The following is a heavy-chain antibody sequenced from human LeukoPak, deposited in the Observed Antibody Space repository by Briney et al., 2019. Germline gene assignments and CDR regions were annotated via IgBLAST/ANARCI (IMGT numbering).Heavy chain of an antibody. CDR2: ISYDGSNK. V-gene: IGHV3-30*04. CDR1: GFTFITFA. CDR3: ARDRSYYYYYGMDV. J-gene: IGHJ6*02. Sequence: GESLRLSCAASGFTFITFAMHWVRQAPGKGLEWVAVISYDGSNKYYADSVKGRFTISRDNSKNTLYLQMNSLRAEDTAVYYCARDRSYYYYYGMDVWGQGTTVTVSS.